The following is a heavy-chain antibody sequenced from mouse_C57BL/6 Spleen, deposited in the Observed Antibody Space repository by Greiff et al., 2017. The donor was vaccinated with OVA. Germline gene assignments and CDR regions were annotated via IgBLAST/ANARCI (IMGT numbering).Heavy chain of an antibody. CDR2: INPNNGGT. Sequence: EVQLQQSGPELVKPGASVKISCKASGYTFTDYYMNWVKQSHGKSLEWIGDINPNNGGTSYNQKFKGKATLTVDKSSSTAYMELRSLTSEDSAVYYCARRGYYWDFDVWGTGTTVTVSS. CDR3: ARRGYYWDFDV. CDR1: GYTFTDYY. D-gene: IGHD2-2*01. V-gene: IGHV1-26*01. J-gene: IGHJ1*03.